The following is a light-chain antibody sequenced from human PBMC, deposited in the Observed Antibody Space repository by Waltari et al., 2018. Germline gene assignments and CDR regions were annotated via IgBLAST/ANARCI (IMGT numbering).Light chain of an antibody. Sequence: EIVMTQSPATLSASPGERATLSCRASQSVSSTLAWYQQKPGQAPRLLIYGASTRATGIPARFSGSGSGTEFTLTISSMQSEDFAVYYCQQYNNWYTFGQGTKLEIK. CDR3: QQYNNWYT. V-gene: IGKV3-15*01. CDR2: GAS. CDR1: QSVSST. J-gene: IGKJ2*01.